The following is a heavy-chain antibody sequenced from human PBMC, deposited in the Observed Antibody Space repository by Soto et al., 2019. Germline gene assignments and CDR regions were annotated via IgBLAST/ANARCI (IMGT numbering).Heavy chain of an antibody. CDR1: GGSFSGYY. CDR2: INHSGST. J-gene: IGHJ5*02. Sequence: QVQLQQWGAGLLKPSETLSLTCAVYGGSFSGYYWSWIRQPPGKGLEWIGEINHSGSTNYNPSLKSRLTISVDTSKNHFSLKLSSVTAADTAVYYCASHYYGSGSYRWFDPWGQGTLVIFSS. CDR3: ASHYYGSGSYRWFDP. V-gene: IGHV4-34*01. D-gene: IGHD3-10*01.